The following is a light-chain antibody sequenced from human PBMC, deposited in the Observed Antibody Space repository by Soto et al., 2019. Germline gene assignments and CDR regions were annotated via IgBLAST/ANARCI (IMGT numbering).Light chain of an antibody. J-gene: IGKJ1*01. CDR3: QQRSNWPRT. CDR2: DAS. CDR1: QSVSSY. Sequence: EIVLTQSPATLSSSPCERATLSFSASQSVSSYLAWYQQKPGQAPRLLIYDASNRATGIPARFSGSGSGTDFTLTISSLEPEDFAVYYCQQRSNWPRTFGQGTKVDIK. V-gene: IGKV3-11*01.